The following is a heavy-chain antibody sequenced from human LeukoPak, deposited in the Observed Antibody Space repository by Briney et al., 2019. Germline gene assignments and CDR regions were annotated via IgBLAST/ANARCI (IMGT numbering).Heavy chain of an antibody. Sequence: ASVKVSFKASGGTFNSYAISWVRQAPGQGLEWMGGLIPIFGTANYAQKFQGRVTITTDESTSTAYMELSSLRSEVTAVYYCARGSYSSSPPTYYYYYMDVWGKGTTVTVSS. V-gene: IGHV1-69*05. J-gene: IGHJ6*03. D-gene: IGHD6-6*01. CDR3: ARGSYSSSPPTYYYYYMDV. CDR2: LIPIFGTA. CDR1: GGTFNSYA.